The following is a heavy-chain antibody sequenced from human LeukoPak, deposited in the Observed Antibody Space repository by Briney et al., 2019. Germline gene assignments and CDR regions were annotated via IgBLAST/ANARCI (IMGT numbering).Heavy chain of an antibody. D-gene: IGHD5-24*01. CDR1: GASISSGSYY. J-gene: IGHJ4*02. CDR2: IYYSGST. V-gene: IGHV4-61*01. CDR3: ARDRRGRGDGYYFDY. Sequence: SETLSLTCSVSGASISSGSYYWSWIRQPPGKGLEWIGYIYYSGSTNYNPSLKSRVTISVDTSKNQFSLKLSSVTAADTAVYYCARDRRGRGDGYYFDYWGQGTLVTVSS.